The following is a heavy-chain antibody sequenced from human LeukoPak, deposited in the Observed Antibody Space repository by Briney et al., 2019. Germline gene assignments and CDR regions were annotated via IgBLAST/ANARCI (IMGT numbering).Heavy chain of an antibody. D-gene: IGHD3-10*01. CDR2: IKQDRSEK. CDR3: VRNGGSFDY. J-gene: IGHJ4*02. Sequence: GGSLRLSCAASGFTFTNHWMSWVRQAPGKGLEWVANIKQDRSEKYYVDSAKGRFTISRDNAKNSLNLQMNSLRAEDTAVYYCVRNGGSFDYWGRGTLVTVSS. CDR1: GFTFTNHW. V-gene: IGHV3-7*01.